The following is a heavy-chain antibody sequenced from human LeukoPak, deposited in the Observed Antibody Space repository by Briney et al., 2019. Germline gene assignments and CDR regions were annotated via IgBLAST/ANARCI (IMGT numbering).Heavy chain of an antibody. CDR2: ISSDATNK. Sequence: GGSLRLSCAASGFTFSSYSMNWVRQAPGKGLKWVAVISSDATNKFHADSVKGRFTISRDNSKNSLYLQMNSLRAEDTAVYYCARDGGSFLDYWGQGTLVTVSS. CDR3: ARDGGSFLDY. J-gene: IGHJ4*02. D-gene: IGHD1-26*01. CDR1: GFTFSSYS. V-gene: IGHV3-30*03.